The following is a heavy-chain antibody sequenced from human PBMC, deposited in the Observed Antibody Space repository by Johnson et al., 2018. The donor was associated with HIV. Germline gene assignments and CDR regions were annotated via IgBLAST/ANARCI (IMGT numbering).Heavy chain of an antibody. CDR1: GFTFSSYA. D-gene: IGHD6-13*01. CDR2: IKQDGSEK. V-gene: IGHV3-7*03. CDR3: ARYIAAAGFSDAFDI. Sequence: VKLVESGGGVVQPGRSLRLSCAASGFTFSSYAMHWVRQAPGKGLEWVANIKQDGSEKYYVDSVKGRFTISRDNAKNSLYLQMNSLRAEDTAVYYCARYIAAAGFSDAFDIWGQGTMVTVSS. J-gene: IGHJ3*02.